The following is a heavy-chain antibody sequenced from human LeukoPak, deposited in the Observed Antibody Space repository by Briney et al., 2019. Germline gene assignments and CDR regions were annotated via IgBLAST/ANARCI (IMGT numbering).Heavy chain of an antibody. CDR3: AKQWGDSPMAPRGAFDI. J-gene: IGHJ3*02. D-gene: IGHD5-18*01. CDR2: IYPGDSDT. V-gene: IGHV5-51*01. CDR1: GYSFTTYW. Sequence: GESLKISCKGSGYSFTTYWIGWVRQMPGKGLEWMGIIYPGDSDTRYSPSFHGQVTISADKSISTAYLQWSSLKASDTAIYYCAKQWGDSPMAPRGAFDIWGQGTVVTVSS.